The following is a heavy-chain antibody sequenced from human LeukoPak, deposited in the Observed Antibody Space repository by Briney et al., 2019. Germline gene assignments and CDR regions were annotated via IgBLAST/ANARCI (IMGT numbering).Heavy chain of an antibody. Sequence: ASVKVSCKASGGTFSSYAISWVRQAPGQGLEWMGGIIPIFGTANYAQKFQGRVTITADESTSAAYMELSSLRSEDTAVYYCARVGSSWYRGYWFDPWGQGTLVTVSS. CDR1: GGTFSSYA. CDR3: ARVGSSWYRGYWFDP. D-gene: IGHD6-13*01. J-gene: IGHJ5*02. CDR2: IIPIFGTA. V-gene: IGHV1-69*13.